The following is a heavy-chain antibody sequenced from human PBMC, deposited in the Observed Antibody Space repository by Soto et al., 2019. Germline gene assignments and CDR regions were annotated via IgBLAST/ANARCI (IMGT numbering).Heavy chain of an antibody. D-gene: IGHD3-10*02. J-gene: IGHJ4*02. CDR3: ARLFFKLGVDRPRLLYFDY. V-gene: IGHV4-39*01. CDR2: VYYGGNT. CDR1: GASIASSHYF. Sequence: SETLSLTCTVSGASIASSHYFWGWIRQPPGKGLEWVGSVYYGGNTYYNPSLKTQVTVSVDTSKSQFSLRLTSVTAADTAVYFCARLFFKLGVDRPRLLYFDYWGPGTPVTVSS.